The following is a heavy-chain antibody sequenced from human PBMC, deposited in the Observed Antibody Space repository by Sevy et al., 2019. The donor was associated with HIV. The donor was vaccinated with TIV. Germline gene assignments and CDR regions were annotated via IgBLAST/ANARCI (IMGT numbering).Heavy chain of an antibody. Sequence: GGSLRLSCTASGFTFGDYAMSWFRQAPGKGLEWVGFIRSKAYGGTTEYAASVKGRFTISRDDSKSIAYLQMNSLKTEDTAGYYCTRGGTPSWYGMDVWGQGTTVTVSS. D-gene: IGHD1-1*01. CDR2: IRSKAYGGTT. V-gene: IGHV3-49*03. CDR3: TRGGTPSWYGMDV. J-gene: IGHJ6*02. CDR1: GFTFGDYA.